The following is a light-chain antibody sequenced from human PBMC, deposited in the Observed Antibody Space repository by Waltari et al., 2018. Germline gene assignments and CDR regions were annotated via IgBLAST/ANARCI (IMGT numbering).Light chain of an antibody. V-gene: IGKV3-11*01. Sequence: EIVLTQSPATLSLSPGERATLPCRASQSVSSYLAWYQQKPGQAPRLLIYDASNRATGIPARFSGSVSGTGFTLTISSLEPEDFAVYYCQQRINWPPSITFGQGTRLEIK. CDR3: QQRINWPPSIT. CDR1: QSVSSY. J-gene: IGKJ5*01. CDR2: DAS.